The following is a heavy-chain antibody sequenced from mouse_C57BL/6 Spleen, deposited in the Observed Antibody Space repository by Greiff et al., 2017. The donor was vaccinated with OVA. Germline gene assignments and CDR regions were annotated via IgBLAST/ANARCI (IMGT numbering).Heavy chain of an antibody. V-gene: IGHV14-4*01. Sequence: VQLQQSGAELVRPGASVKLSCTASGFNIKDDYMHWVKQRPEQGLEWIGWIDPENGDTAYASKFQGKATITADTSSNTAYLQLSSLTSEDTAVYYCTSYPDGFAYWGQGTLVTVSA. J-gene: IGHJ3*01. CDR2: IDPENGDT. CDR1: GFNIKDDY. CDR3: TSYPDGFAY.